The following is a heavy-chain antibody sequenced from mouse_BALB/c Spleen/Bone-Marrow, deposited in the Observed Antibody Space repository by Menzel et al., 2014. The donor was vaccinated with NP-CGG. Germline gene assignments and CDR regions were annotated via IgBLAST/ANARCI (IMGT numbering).Heavy chain of an antibody. J-gene: IGHJ2*01. CDR1: GFNIKDTY. CDR2: IDPANGNT. D-gene: IGHD2-14*01. Sequence: AQLKQSGAELVKPGASVKLSCTGSGFNIKDTYMHWVKQRPEQGLEWIGRIDPANGNTKYDPKFQGKATITADTSSNTAYLQLSSLTSEDTAVYYCASYYRYSFDYWGQGTTLTVSS. CDR3: ASYYRYSFDY. V-gene: IGHV14-3*02.